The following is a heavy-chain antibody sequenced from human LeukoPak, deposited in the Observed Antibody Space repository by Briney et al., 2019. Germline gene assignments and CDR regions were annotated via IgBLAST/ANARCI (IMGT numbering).Heavy chain of an antibody. CDR1: GGSISSGDYY. CDR2: IYYSGST. J-gene: IGHJ2*01. V-gene: IGHV4-30-4*01. D-gene: IGHD5-18*01. CDR3: AREVDTAMVKSARVPWYFDL. Sequence: PSETLSLTCTVSGGSISSGDYYWSWIRQPPGKGLEWIGYIYYSGSTYYNPSLKSRVTISVDTSKNQFSLKLSSVTAADTAVYYCAREVDTAMVKSARVPWYFDLWGRGTLVTVSS.